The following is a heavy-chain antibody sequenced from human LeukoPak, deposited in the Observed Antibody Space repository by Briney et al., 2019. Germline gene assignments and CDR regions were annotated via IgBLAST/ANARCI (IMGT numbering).Heavy chain of an antibody. D-gene: IGHD3-10*01. CDR2: IIPIFGTA. Sequence: ASVKVSCKASGGTFSSYAISWGRQAPGQGVEWMGRIIPIFGTANYTQNFQGRVTITTDESTSTAYMDLSSLRSEDTAVYYCASLRYYGSGSYSADYWGQGTLVTVSS. J-gene: IGHJ4*02. CDR1: GGTFSSYA. CDR3: ASLRYYGSGSYSADY. V-gene: IGHV1-69*05.